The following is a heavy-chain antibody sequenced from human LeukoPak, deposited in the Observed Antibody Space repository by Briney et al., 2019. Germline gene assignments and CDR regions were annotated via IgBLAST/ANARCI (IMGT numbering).Heavy chain of an antibody. CDR3: ARVGLGTPYYYYMDV. J-gene: IGHJ6*03. V-gene: IGHV3-7*01. CDR2: IKQDGSEK. Sequence: GGSLRLSCAASGFTFSSYWMSWVRQAPGKGLEWVANIKQDGSEKYYVDSVKGRFTISRDNAKNSLYLQMNSLRAEDTAVYYCARVGLGTPYYYYMDVWGKGTTVTVS. CDR1: GFTFSSYW. D-gene: IGHD7-27*01.